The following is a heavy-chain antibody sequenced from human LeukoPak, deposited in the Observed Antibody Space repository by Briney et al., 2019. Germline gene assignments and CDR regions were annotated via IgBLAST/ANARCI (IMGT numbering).Heavy chain of an antibody. Sequence: PGGSLRLSCAASGFTFSSYEMNWVRQAPGKGLEWVSYISSNGSTIYYADSVKGRFTISRDNAENSLYLQMNSLRAEDTAVYYCARDQLLWFGELLLDYWGQGTLVTVSS. CDR2: ISSNGSTI. D-gene: IGHD3-10*01. V-gene: IGHV3-48*03. CDR3: ARDQLLWFGELLLDY. J-gene: IGHJ4*02. CDR1: GFTFSSYE.